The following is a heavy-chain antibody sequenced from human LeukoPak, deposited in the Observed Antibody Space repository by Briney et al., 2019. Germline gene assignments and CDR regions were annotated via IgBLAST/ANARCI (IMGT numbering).Heavy chain of an antibody. V-gene: IGHV4-31*03. CDR1: GGSISSGGYD. J-gene: IGHJ5*02. D-gene: IGHD5-18*01. CDR3: ARDRDTWFDP. CDR2: IYYSGST. Sequence: SETLSLTCTVSGGSISSGGYDWSWIRQHPGKGLEWIGYIYYSGSTYYNPSLKSRVTISVDTSKNQFSLKLSSVTAADTAVYYCARDRDTWFDPWGQGTLVTVSS.